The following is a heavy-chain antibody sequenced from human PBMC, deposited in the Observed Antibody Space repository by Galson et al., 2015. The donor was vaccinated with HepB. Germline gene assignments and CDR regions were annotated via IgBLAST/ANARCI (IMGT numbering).Heavy chain of an antibody. Sequence: SLRLSCAASGFTFSSYWMHWVRQAPGKGLVWVAHIKTDESNTIYADSVKGRFTISRDNAKNTLYLQMSSLRAEDTAVYYCVREDNAFDVWGQGTMVTVSS. J-gene: IGHJ3*01. V-gene: IGHV3-74*01. CDR3: VREDNAFDV. CDR1: GFTFSSYW. CDR2: IKTDESNT.